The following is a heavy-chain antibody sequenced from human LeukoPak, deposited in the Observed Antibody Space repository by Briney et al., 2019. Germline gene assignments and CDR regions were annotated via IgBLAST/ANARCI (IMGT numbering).Heavy chain of an antibody. V-gene: IGHV4-59*01. CDR2: IYYSGST. D-gene: IGHD6-19*01. J-gene: IGHJ4*02. Sequence: SETLSLTCTVSGGSISSYYWSWIRQPPGKGLEWIGYIYYSGSTNYNPSLKSRVTISVDTSKNQFSLKLSSVTAADTAVYYCARDVGAVAGFHYWGQGTLVTVSS. CDR3: ARDVGAVAGFHY. CDR1: GGSISSYY.